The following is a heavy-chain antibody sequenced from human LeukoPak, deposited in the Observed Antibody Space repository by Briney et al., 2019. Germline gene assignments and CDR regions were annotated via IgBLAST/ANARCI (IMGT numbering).Heavy chain of an antibody. CDR3: ARGVRGARYCSGGSCPESFDY. J-gene: IGHJ4*02. CDR2: IYSDGST. V-gene: IGHV3-53*04. CDR1: GFTVSSTY. D-gene: IGHD2-15*01. Sequence: GGSLRLSCAASGFTVSSTYMSWFRQAPGKGLERVSVIYSDGSTYYADSVKGRFTISRYNSKNTLYLQMNSLRAEDRDVYYCARGVRGARYCSGGSCPESFDYWGQGTLVTVSS.